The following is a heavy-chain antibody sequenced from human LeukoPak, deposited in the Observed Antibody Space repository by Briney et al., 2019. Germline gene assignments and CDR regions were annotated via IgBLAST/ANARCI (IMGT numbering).Heavy chain of an antibody. Sequence: SETLSLTCTVSGGSISSSSYYWGWIRQPPGKGLEWTGSIYYSGSTYYNPSLKSRVTISVDTSKNQFSLKLSSVTAADTAVYYCARGRVDTAMVQFDPWGQGTLVTVSS. CDR2: IYYSGST. CDR1: GGSISSSSYY. V-gene: IGHV4-39*07. J-gene: IGHJ5*02. CDR3: ARGRVDTAMVQFDP. D-gene: IGHD5-18*01.